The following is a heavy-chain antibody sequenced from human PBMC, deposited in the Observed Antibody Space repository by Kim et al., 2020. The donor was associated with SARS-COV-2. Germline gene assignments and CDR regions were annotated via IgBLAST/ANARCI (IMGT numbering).Heavy chain of an antibody. CDR1: GGSFSGYY. Sequence: SETLSLTCAVYGGSFSGYYWSWIRQPPGKGLEWIGEINHSGSTNYNPSLKSRVTISVDTSKNQFSLKLSSVTAADTAVYYCARVYCSGGSSKGAVDYWGQGTLVTVSS. CDR2: INHSGST. V-gene: IGHV4-34*01. CDR3: ARVYCSGGSSKGAVDY. D-gene: IGHD2-15*01. J-gene: IGHJ4*02.